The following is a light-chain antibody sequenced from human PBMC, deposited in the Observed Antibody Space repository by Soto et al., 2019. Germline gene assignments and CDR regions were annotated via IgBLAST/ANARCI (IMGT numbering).Light chain of an antibody. CDR2: GAS. CDR1: QSVSSSY. V-gene: IGKV3-20*01. J-gene: IGKJ2*01. CDR3: QQYGSSLYT. Sequence: EIVLTQSPGTLSLSPGERATLSCRASQSVSSSYLAWYQQKPGQAPRLLIYGASSRATCIPDRFSGSGSGTDFTLTISRLEPEDLAVYYCQQYGSSLYTFGQGTKLEIK.